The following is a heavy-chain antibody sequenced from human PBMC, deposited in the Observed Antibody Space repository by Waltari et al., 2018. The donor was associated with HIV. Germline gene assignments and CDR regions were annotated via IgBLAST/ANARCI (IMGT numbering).Heavy chain of an antibody. CDR2: IYYSGST. Sequence: QLQLQESGPGLVKPSETLSLTCTVSGGSISSSSYYWGWIRKPPGKGLQWIGSIYYSGSTYYNPSLKSRVTISVDTSKNQFSLKLSSVTAADTAVYYCAGHKVLGFGDGRNWFDPWGQGTLVTVSS. D-gene: IGHD3-10*01. CDR1: GGSISSSSYY. V-gene: IGHV4-39*01. CDR3: AGHKVLGFGDGRNWFDP. J-gene: IGHJ5*01.